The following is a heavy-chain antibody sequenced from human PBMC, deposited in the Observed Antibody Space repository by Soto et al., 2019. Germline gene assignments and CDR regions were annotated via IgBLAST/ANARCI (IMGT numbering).Heavy chain of an antibody. J-gene: IGHJ4*02. V-gene: IGHV1-3*01. D-gene: IGHD6-19*01. Sequence: QVQLVQSGAEVKQPGASVKVSCRASGYTFTNYAIHWVRQGPGQRLEWMGWINAGNGKTKYSQKFQGRVTITRDTSASTAYMELSSLRSEGTAVYYCARDGAVAGNTNFDYWGQGTLVTVSS. CDR1: GYTFTNYA. CDR2: INAGNGKT. CDR3: ARDGAVAGNTNFDY.